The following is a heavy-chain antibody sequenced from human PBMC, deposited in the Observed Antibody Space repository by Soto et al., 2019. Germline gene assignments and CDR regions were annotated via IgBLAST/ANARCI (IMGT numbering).Heavy chain of an antibody. CDR1: GFTFSSYW. D-gene: IGHD2-2*01. CDR3: ARDPSIVLVPAATYYYYYYGMDV. V-gene: IGHV3-7*01. J-gene: IGHJ6*02. Sequence: GGSLRLSCAASGFTFSSYWMSWVRQAPGKGLEWVANIKQDGSERYYVDSVKGRFTISRDNAKNSLYLQMNSLRAEDTAVYYCARDPSIVLVPAATYYYYYYGMDVWGQGTTVTVSS. CDR2: IKQDGSER.